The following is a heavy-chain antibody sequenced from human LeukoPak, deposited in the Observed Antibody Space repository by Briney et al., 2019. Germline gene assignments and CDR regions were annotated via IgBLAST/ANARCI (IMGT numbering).Heavy chain of an antibody. CDR3: AKDLRYYDFWSGSLD. J-gene: IGHJ4*02. CDR1: GITVNTNY. CDR2: ISGSGGST. V-gene: IGHV3-23*01. D-gene: IGHD3-3*01. Sequence: GGSLRLSCAASGITVNTNYMSWVRQAPGKGLEWVSAISGSGGSTYYADSVKGRFTISRDNSKNTLYLQMNSLRAEDTAVYYCAKDLRYYDFWSGSLDWGQGTLVTVSS.